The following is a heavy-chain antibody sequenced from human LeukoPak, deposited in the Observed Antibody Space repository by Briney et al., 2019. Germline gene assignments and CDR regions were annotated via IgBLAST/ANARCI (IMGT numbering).Heavy chain of an antibody. CDR1: GFTFSSYE. CDR2: ISSSGSTI. CDR3: ARGQPLLQTLFDY. D-gene: IGHD2-15*01. J-gene: IGHJ4*02. Sequence: GGSLRLSCAASGFTFSSYEMNWVRQAPGKGLEWVSYISSSGSTIYYADSVKGRFTISRDNAKNSLYLQMNSLRAEDTAVYYCARGQPLLQTLFDYWGQGTLVTVSS. V-gene: IGHV3-48*03.